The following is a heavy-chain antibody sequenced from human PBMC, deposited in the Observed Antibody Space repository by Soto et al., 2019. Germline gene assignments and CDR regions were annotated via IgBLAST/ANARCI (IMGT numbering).Heavy chain of an antibody. CDR2: ISYDGSNK. J-gene: IGHJ4*02. Sequence: QVQLVECGGGVVQPGRSLRLSCAASGFTFSSYAMHWVRQAPGKGLEWVAVISYDGSNKYYADSVKGRFTISRDNSKNTLYLQMNSLRAEDTALYYCARGGNLWFGEPFDYWGQGTLVTVSS. CDR3: ARGGNLWFGEPFDY. D-gene: IGHD3-10*01. CDR1: GFTFSSYA. V-gene: IGHV3-30-3*01.